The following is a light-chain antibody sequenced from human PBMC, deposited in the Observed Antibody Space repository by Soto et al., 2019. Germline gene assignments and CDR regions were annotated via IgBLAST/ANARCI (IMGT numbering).Light chain of an antibody. CDR2: RAS. Sequence: IGMTQSPSTLSVSPGERATLSCRASQNIYSNVAWYQQRPGQAPRLLIYRASTRATGIPARFSGSGSGTEFTLTISSLQSEDFTVYSCLQYHNLWAFGQGTKVDIK. CDR1: QNIYSN. CDR3: LQYHNLWA. V-gene: IGKV3-15*01. J-gene: IGKJ1*01.